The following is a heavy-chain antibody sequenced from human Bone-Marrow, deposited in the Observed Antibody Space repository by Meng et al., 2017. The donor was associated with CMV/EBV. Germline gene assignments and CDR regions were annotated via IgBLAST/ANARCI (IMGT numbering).Heavy chain of an antibody. J-gene: IGHJ4*03. CDR1: GYSFTSYW. CDR3: ARLGGSYYLHFDD. Sequence: KVSCKGSGYSFTSYWIGWVRQMPGKGLEWMGIIYPGDSDTRYSPSFQGQVTISADKSISTAYLQWSSLKASDTAMYYCARLGGSYYLHFDDWGQGTRVTVSS. V-gene: IGHV5-51*01. CDR2: IYPGDSDT. D-gene: IGHD1-26*01.